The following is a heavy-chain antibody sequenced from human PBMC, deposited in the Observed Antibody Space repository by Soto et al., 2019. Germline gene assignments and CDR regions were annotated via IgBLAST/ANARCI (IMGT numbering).Heavy chain of an antibody. CDR1: GYTFTSYA. CDR2: INAGNGNT. Sequence: ASVKVSCKASGYTFTSYAMHWVRQAPGQRLEWMGWINAGNGNTKYSQKFQGRVTITRDTSASTAYMELSSLRSEDTAVYYCARDMCSSTSCYALMGYWGQGTLVTVSS. CDR3: ARDMCSSTSCYALMGY. V-gene: IGHV1-3*01. D-gene: IGHD2-2*01. J-gene: IGHJ4*02.